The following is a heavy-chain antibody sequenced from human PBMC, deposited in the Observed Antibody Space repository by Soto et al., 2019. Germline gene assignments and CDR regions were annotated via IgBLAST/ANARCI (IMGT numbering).Heavy chain of an antibody. V-gene: IGHV3-72*01. J-gene: IGHJ4*02. CDR3: TKVERSRYYFDF. CDR1: GFSFSDHY. CDR2: SRNEANSYTT. Sequence: PGGSLRLSCAASGFSFSDHYMDWVRQAPGKGLEWVGRSRNEANSYTTEYAPSVRGRFTISRDDSKDSFYLQMDSLETEDTAVYYCTKVERSRYYFDFWGKGTLVTVSS.